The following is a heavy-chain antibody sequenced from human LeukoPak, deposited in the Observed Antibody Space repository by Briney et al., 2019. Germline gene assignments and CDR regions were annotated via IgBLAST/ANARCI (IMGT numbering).Heavy chain of an antibody. CDR1: GFTFTSSA. J-gene: IGHJ4*02. Sequence: SVKVSCKASGFTFTSSAMQWVRQARGQRLEWIGWIVVGSGNTNYAQKFQERVTITRDMSTSTAYMELSSLRSEDTAVYYCAAGRYFDWSYYFDYWGQGTLVTVSS. D-gene: IGHD3-9*01. V-gene: IGHV1-58*02. CDR3: AAGRYFDWSYYFDY. CDR2: IVVGSGNT.